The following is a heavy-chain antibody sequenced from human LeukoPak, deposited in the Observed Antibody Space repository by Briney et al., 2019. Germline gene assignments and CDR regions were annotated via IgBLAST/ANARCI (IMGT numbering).Heavy chain of an antibody. CDR3: ARLHRSYDSSGYYYPLFDY. Sequence: SETLSLACTVSGGSISSYYWSWIRQPPGKGLEWIGYIYYSGSTNYNPSLKSRVTISVDTSKNQFSLKLSSVTAADTAVYYCARLHRSYDSSGYYYPLFDYWGQGTLVTVSS. J-gene: IGHJ4*02. CDR1: GGSISSYY. CDR2: IYYSGST. V-gene: IGHV4-59*01. D-gene: IGHD3-22*01.